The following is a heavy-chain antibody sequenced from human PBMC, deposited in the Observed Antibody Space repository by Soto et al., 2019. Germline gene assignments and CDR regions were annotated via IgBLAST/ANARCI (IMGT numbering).Heavy chain of an antibody. CDR3: ARAHPGVVVVAATPEKNWFDP. CDR2: IWYDGSNK. CDR1: GFTFSSYG. V-gene: IGHV3-33*01. J-gene: IGHJ5*02. D-gene: IGHD2-15*01. Sequence: GGSLRLSCAASGFTFSSYGMHWVRQAPGKGLEWVAVIWYDGSNKYYADSVKGRFTISRDNSKNTLYLQMNSLRAEDTAVYYCARAHPGVVVVAATPEKNWFDPWGQGTLVTVSS.